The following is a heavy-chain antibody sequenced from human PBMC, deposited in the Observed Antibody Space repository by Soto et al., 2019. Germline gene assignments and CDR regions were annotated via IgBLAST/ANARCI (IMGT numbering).Heavy chain of an antibody. CDR1: GYTFKSFY. J-gene: IGHJ5*02. D-gene: IGHD3-3*01. CDR3: ARDFGRHGAVDTTGWFDP. V-gene: IGHV1-46*02. CDR2: INPTDGSV. Sequence: QVQLVQSGAEVKKPGASVKVSCTASGYTFKSFYMHWVRQAPGQGLEWIGIINPTDGSVSFAQKFQDRVTWTTDRPTSTVYMELSSLTREDTAVYFCARDFGRHGAVDTTGWFDPWGQGTLVTVSS.